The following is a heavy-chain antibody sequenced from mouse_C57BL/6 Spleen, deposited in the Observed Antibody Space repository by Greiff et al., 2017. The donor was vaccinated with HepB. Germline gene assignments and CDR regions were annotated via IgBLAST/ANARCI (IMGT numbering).Heavy chain of an antibody. CDR2: IHPNSGST. V-gene: IGHV1-64*01. Sequence: VQLQQPGAELVKPGASVKLSCKASGYTFTSYWMHWVKQRPGQGLEWIGMIHPNSGSTNYNEKFKSKATLTVDKSSSTAYMQLSSLTSEDSAVYYCAREGLLRFLYFDYWGQGTTLTVSS. J-gene: IGHJ2*01. CDR3: AREGLLRFLYFDY. CDR1: GYTFTSYW. D-gene: IGHD1-1*01.